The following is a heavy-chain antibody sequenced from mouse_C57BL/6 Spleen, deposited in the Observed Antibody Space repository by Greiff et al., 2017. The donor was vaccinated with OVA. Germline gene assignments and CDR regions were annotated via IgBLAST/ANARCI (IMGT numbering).Heavy chain of an antibody. CDR1: GYTFTSYW. CDR3: ARRGDHWYFDV. V-gene: IGHV1-69*01. Sequence: QVQLQQPGAELVMPGASVKLSCKASGYTFTSYWMHWVKQRPGQGLEWIGEIDPSDSYTNYNQKFKGKSTLTVDKSSSTAYMQISSLTSEDSAVYYCARRGDHWYFDVWGTGTTVTVSS. CDR2: IDPSDSYT. J-gene: IGHJ1*03.